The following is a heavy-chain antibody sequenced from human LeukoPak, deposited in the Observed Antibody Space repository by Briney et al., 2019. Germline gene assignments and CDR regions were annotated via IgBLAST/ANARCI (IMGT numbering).Heavy chain of an antibody. D-gene: IGHD2-15*01. Sequence: ETLSLTCVVYGGSLSGYYWSWIRQPQGKGLEWIGEINHSGSTNYTPSLQSRVTISGDTSKNQASLELSTVTAADTAVYYCARGGCSGGSCYRRYFDYWGQGTLVTVSS. CDR2: INHSGST. CDR3: ARGGCSGGSCYRRYFDY. V-gene: IGHV4-34*01. CDR1: GGSLSGYY. J-gene: IGHJ4*02.